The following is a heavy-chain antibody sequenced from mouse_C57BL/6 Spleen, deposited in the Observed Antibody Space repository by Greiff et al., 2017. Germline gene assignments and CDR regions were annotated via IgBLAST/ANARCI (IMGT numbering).Heavy chain of an antibody. D-gene: IGHD1-1*01. J-gene: IGHJ4*01. V-gene: IGHV5-17*01. Sequence: EVQLVESGGGLVKPGGSLKLSCAASGFTFSDYGMHWVRQAPEKGLEWVAYISSGSSTIYYADTVKGRFTISRDNAKNTLFLQMTSLRSEDTAMFYCARYGSSHAMDYWGQGTSVTVSS. CDR1: GFTFSDYG. CDR3: ARYGSSHAMDY. CDR2: ISSGSSTI.